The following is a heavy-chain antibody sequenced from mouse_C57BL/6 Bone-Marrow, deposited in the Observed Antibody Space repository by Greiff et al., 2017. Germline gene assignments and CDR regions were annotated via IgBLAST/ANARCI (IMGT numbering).Heavy chain of an antibody. CDR1: GYTFTDYY. CDR3: AREGPFITNY. CDR2: INPYNGGT. Sequence: EVQLQQSGPVLVKPGASVKMSCKASGYTFTDYYMNWVKQSHGKRLEWIGVINPYNGGTSYNQKFKGKATLTVDKSSSTAYMELNSLTSEDSAVYYCAREGPFITNYWGQGTTLTVSS. V-gene: IGHV1-19*01. J-gene: IGHJ2*01. D-gene: IGHD1-1*01.